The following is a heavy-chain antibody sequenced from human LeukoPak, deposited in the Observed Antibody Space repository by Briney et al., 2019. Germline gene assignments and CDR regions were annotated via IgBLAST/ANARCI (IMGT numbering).Heavy chain of an antibody. V-gene: IGHV1-2*02. D-gene: IGHD4-11*01. CDR1: GYTFTDYY. CDR2: ITPNSGGT. J-gene: IGHJ4*02. Sequence: ASVRVSCKASGYTFTDYYIHWVRQAPGQGLEWMACITPNSGGTNYAQKFQDRVTMTRDTSITTASMELSRLRSDDTAVYYCARGVMSNDYNDYFDYWGQGALVTVSS. CDR3: ARGVMSNDYNDYFDY.